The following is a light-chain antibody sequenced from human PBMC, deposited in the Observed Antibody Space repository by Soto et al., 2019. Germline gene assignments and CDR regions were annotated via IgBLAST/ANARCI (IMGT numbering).Light chain of an antibody. V-gene: IGLV2-14*01. CDR1: ISDIGGYNY. CDR3: SSYTSSRVL. CDR2: EVS. J-gene: IGLJ2*01. Sequence: QSVLTQPASVSGSPGQSITISCTGTISDIGGYNYVSWYQQHPGKAPKLMIYEVSNRPSGVSNRFSGSKSGNTASLTISGLQAEDEDDYYCSSYTSSRVLFGGGTKLTVL.